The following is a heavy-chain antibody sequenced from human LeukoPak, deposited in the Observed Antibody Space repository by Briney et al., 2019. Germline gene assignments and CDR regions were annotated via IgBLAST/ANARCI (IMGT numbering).Heavy chain of an antibody. D-gene: IGHD3-16*01. CDR1: GDSITRRDLY. Sequence: PSQTLSLTCIVSGDSITRRDLYWSWIRQPPGKGLEWIGNIYYSGSTYYNPSLKSRLTISVDTSKNQFSLELSSVTAADTATYYCARDWGESRDAFDIWGQGTMVTVSS. V-gene: IGHV4-30-4*01. CDR3: ARDWGESRDAFDI. CDR2: IYYSGST. J-gene: IGHJ3*02.